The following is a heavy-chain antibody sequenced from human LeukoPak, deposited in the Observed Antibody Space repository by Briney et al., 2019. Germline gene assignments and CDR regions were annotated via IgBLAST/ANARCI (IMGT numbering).Heavy chain of an antibody. CDR3: ANWYYYENGAYWR. CDR1: GFTVSSNY. V-gene: IGHV3-53*01. J-gene: IGHJ4*02. Sequence: GGSLRLSCAASGFTVSSNYMSWVRQAQGKGLEWVSAITDSGNTFYADSVKGRFTISRDNSRNTLYLQMNSLRAEDTALYYCANWYYYENGAYWRWGQGTLVTVSS. D-gene: IGHD3-22*01. CDR2: ITDSGNT.